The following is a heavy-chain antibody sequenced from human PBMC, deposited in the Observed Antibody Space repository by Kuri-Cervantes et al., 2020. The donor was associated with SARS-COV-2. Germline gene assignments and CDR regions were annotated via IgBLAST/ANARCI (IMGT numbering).Heavy chain of an antibody. CDR2: TWYDENK. V-gene: IGHV3-33*01. J-gene: IGHJ3*02. Sequence: GESLKISCAASGLTLSTYVIHWGRQPPGKGLEWVAVTWYDENKYYGDSVKGRFTISRDNSKNTVYLQMNSLTADDTAVYYCARDSPNAMTVASAFDIWGQGTMVTVSS. CDR3: ARDSPNAMTVASAFDI. D-gene: IGHD5-12*01. CDR1: GLTLSTYV.